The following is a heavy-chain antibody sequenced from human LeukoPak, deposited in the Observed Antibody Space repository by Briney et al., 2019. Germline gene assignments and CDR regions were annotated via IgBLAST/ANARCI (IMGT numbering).Heavy chain of an antibody. CDR2: ISDSGGTT. CDR1: GFTFSSYA. J-gene: IGHJ4*02. CDR3: AKTYSSGWYFDYFDY. D-gene: IGHD6-19*01. V-gene: IGHV3-23*01. Sequence: TGGSLRLSCAASGFTFSSYAMNWVRRAPGKGLEWVSTISDSGGTTYYADSVKGRFTLSRDNSKSTLYLQMSGLRAEDTAVYYCAKTYSSGWYFDYFDYWGQGTLVTVSS.